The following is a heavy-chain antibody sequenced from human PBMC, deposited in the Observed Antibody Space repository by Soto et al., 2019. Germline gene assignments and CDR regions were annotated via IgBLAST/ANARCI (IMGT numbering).Heavy chain of an antibody. D-gene: IGHD3-16*02. CDR2: IYWDDDK. Sequence: QITLKESGPTLVKPTQTLTLTCTFSGFSLSTGGVGVGWIRQPPGKALEWLALIYWDDDKRYSPSLKSRLTITKDTSANQMVLTMTYVDPVDTGTYYCSHNAGGTKRGDYIGGSYRLHWFDPWGQATLVTVSS. J-gene: IGHJ5*02. CDR3: SHNAGGTKRGDYIGGSYRLHWFDP. V-gene: IGHV2-5*02. CDR1: GFSLSTGGVG.